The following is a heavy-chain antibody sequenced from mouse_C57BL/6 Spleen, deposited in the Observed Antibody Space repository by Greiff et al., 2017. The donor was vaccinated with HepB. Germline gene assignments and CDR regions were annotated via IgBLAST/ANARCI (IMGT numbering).Heavy chain of an antibody. V-gene: IGHV1-82*01. CDR3: ARGISLGYGSSHWFAY. CDR1: GYAFSSSW. Sequence: QVQLQQSGPELVKPGASVKISCKASGYAFSSSWMNWVKQRPGKGLEWIGRIYPGDGDTNYNGKFKGKATLTADKSSSTAYMQLSSLTSEDSAVYFCARGISLGYGSSHWFAYWGQGTLVTVSA. J-gene: IGHJ3*01. D-gene: IGHD1-1*01. CDR2: IYPGDGDT.